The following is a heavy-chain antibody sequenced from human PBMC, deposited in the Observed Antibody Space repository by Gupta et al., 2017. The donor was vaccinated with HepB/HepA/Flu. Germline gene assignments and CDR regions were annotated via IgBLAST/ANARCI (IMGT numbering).Heavy chain of an antibody. V-gene: IGHV3-33*01. CDR1: GFTFSSYG. J-gene: IGHJ4*02. CDR3: AGEGPAAMGEFDY. CDR2: IWYDGSNK. Sequence: QVQLVESGGGVVQPGRSLRLSCAASGFTFSSYGMHWVRQAPGKGLEWVAVIWYDGSNKYYADSVKGRFTISRDNSKNTLYLQMNSLRAEDTAVYYCAGEGPAAMGEFDYWGQGTLVTVSS. D-gene: IGHD5-18*01.